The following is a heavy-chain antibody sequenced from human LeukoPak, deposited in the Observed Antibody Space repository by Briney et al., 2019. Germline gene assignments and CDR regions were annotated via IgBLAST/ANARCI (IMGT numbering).Heavy chain of an antibody. V-gene: IGHV4-39*07. CDR2: IYYSGST. J-gene: IGHJ4*02. D-gene: IGHD5-18*01. CDR3: AREGPRGYSYERIYYFDY. Sequence: SETLSLTCTVSGGSISSSSYYWGWIRQPPGKGLEWIGSIYYSGSTYYNPSLKSRVTISVDTSKNQFSLKLSSVTAADTAVYYCAREGPRGYSYERIYYFDYWGQGTLVTVSS. CDR1: GGSISSSSYY.